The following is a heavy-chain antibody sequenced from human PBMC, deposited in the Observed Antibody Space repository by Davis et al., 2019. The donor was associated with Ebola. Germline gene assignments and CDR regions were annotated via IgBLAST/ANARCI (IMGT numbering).Heavy chain of an antibody. V-gene: IGHV3-21*01. CDR1: GFTFSSYW. Sequence: GESLKISCAASGFTFSSYWMHWVRQAPGKGLEWVSSISSGSAFLYYGDSVKGRFTISRDNAKNSLYLQMNSLRAEDTAVYYCASIAEYYDSSGYYYSWAYWGQGTLVTVSS. CDR3: ASIAEYYDSSGYYYSWAY. D-gene: IGHD3-22*01. J-gene: IGHJ4*02. CDR2: ISSGSAFL.